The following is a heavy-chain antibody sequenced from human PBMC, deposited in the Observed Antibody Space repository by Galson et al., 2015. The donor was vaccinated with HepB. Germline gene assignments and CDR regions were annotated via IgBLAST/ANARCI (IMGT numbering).Heavy chain of an antibody. CDR1: GFTFSGHG. CDR3: AHGRPGTVTVLGN. D-gene: IGHD1-1*01. V-gene: IGHV3-74*01. Sequence: SLRLSCAASGFTFSGHGMHWVRQAPGKGLIWVSRISRDGRRTSYADYVKGRFTVSRDDAKNTLYLQLNSLRAEDTAIYYCAHGRPGTVTVLGNWGQGTLVTVSS. CDR2: ISRDGRRT. J-gene: IGHJ4*02.